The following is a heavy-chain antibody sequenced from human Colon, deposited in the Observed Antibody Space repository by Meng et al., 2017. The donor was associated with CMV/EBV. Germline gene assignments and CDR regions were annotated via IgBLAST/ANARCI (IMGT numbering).Heavy chain of an antibody. Sequence: GESLKISCAASGFTVTNKYMSWVRQAPGKGLEWVSIIYSGGSTSYADSVEGRFTMSRDSSKNTVDLQMNSLRVEDTAVYYCARDTVGAGMDVWGQGTTVTVSS. J-gene: IGHJ6*02. D-gene: IGHD1-26*01. CDR3: ARDTVGAGMDV. CDR1: GFTVTNKY. V-gene: IGHV3-53*01. CDR2: IYSGGST.